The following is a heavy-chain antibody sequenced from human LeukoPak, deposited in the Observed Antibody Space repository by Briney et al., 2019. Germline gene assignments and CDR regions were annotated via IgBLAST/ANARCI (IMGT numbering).Heavy chain of an antibody. D-gene: IGHD5-18*01. J-gene: IGHJ4*02. CDR1: GYSFTSYW. V-gene: IGHV5-10-1*01. Sequence: GESLKISCKGSGYSFTSYWISWVRQMPGKGLERMGRIDPSDSYTNYSPSFQGHVTISADKSISTAYLQWSSLKASDTAMYYCARHDKSYGSPFDYWGQGTLVTVSS. CDR2: IDPSDSYT. CDR3: ARHDKSYGSPFDY.